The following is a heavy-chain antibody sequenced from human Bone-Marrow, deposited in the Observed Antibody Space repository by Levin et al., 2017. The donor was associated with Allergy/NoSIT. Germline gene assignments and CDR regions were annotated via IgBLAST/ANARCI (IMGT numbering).Heavy chain of an antibody. CDR1: GFTFRNYA. Sequence: SCAASGFTFRNYAMSWVRQAPGRGLEWVAGINTHGTATAYAASARGRFTISRDNSRDTLSLQMNSLRAEDTALYYCVKYFLTDADSGPGYWGQGTLVTVSS. D-gene: IGHD5-12*01. V-gene: IGHV3-23*05. J-gene: IGHJ4*02. CDR2: INTHGTAT. CDR3: VKYFLTDADSGPGY.